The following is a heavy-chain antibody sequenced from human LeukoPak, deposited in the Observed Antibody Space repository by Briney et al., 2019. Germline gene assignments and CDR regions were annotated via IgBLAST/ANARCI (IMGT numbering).Heavy chain of an antibody. V-gene: IGHV3-30*02. J-gene: IGHJ3*02. Sequence: GGSLRLSCAASGFTFSSYSMNWVRQAPGKGLEWVAFIRYDGSNKYYADSVKGRFTISRDNSKNSLYLQMNSLRAEDTAVYYCARDAPPTYYDILTGYNRGFDIWGQGTMVTVSS. D-gene: IGHD3-9*01. CDR3: ARDAPPTYYDILTGYNRGFDI. CDR2: IRYDGSNK. CDR1: GFTFSSYS.